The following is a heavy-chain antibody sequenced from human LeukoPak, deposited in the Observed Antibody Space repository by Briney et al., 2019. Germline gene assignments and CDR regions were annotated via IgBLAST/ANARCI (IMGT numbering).Heavy chain of an antibody. Sequence: PSETLSLTCTVSGGSISSRNYYWGWIRQPPGKGLEWVVSIHYGGTTYYKPSLKSRVTIFVDMSKDQFSLKLSSVTAADTAVYYCARQPSSMTTVTTFDYWGQGTQVTVSS. CDR3: ARQPSSMTTVTTFDY. CDR1: GGSISSRNYY. V-gene: IGHV4-39*01. CDR2: IHYGGTT. J-gene: IGHJ4*02. D-gene: IGHD4-11*01.